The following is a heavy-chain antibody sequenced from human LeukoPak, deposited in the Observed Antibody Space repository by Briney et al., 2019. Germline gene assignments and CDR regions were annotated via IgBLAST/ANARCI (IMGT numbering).Heavy chain of an antibody. J-gene: IGHJ4*02. CDR1: GFTFSSYS. Sequence: GGSLRLSCTASGFTFSSYSINWVRQAPGKGLEWVSSISVRSNYIYYADSVRGRFRISRDDARDSLFLEMNSLRAEDTAVYYCVRLRRNSDTSGFYYYYDFWGQGTLVTVSS. CDR3: VRLRRNSDTSGFYYYYDF. V-gene: IGHV3-21*01. D-gene: IGHD3-22*01. CDR2: ISVRSNYI.